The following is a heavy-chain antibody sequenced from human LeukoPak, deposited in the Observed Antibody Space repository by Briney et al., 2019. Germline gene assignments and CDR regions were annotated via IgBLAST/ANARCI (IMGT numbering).Heavy chain of an antibody. CDR2: ISRSGSTI. J-gene: IGHJ3*02. CDR1: GFTFSSFE. CDR3: ARGRPGAFDI. V-gene: IGHV3-48*03. Sequence: PGGSLRRSCAASGFTFSSFEMNWVRQAPGKGLKWVSYISRSGSTIYYADSVKGRFPISRDNAKNSLYLQMNSLRVEDTAVYYCARGRPGAFDIWGQGTMVTVSS.